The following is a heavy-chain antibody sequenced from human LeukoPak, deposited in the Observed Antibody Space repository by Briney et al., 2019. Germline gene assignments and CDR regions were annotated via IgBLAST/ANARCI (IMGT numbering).Heavy chain of an antibody. V-gene: IGHV4-61*02. CDR1: GDSINSGDYY. CDR3: AASSSSMPDYYHYFLDV. CDR2: IYTGGST. Sequence: SETLSLTCTVSGDSINSGDYYWFWIRQPAGKGLEWIGRIYTGGSTNYNPSLKSRVTLSIDTSKNQFSLTVNSVTAADTAVYYCAASSSSMPDYYHYFLDVWGKGTTVTVPS. D-gene: IGHD6-6*01. J-gene: IGHJ6*03.